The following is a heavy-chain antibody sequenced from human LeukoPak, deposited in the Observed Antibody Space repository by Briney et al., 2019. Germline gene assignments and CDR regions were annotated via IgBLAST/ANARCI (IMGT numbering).Heavy chain of an antibody. J-gene: IGHJ6*02. CDR3: AREQARYYYFYGMDV. CDR2: IYHSGST. CDR1: GGSISSSNW. Sequence: SETLSLTCAVSGGSISSSNWWSWVRQPPGKGLEWIGEIYHSGSTNYNPSLKSRVTISVDKYKNQFSLKLSSVTAADTAVYYCAREQARYYYFYGMDVWGQGTTVTVSS. V-gene: IGHV4-4*02.